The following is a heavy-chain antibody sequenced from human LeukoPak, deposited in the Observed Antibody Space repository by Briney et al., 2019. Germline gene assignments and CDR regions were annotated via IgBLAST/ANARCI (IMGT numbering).Heavy chain of an antibody. CDR3: ARDLPFTIFGVVTDYYYYMDV. CDR1: EFSFSTYY. Sequence: PGGSLTLSCVASEFSFSTYYMSWVRQAPGKGLEWVANIKQDGSEKFYVDSVKGRFTISRDNAKNSLYLQMNSLRAEDTAVYYCARDLPFTIFGVVTDYYYYMDVWGKGTTVTVSS. V-gene: IGHV3-7*01. CDR2: IKQDGSEK. D-gene: IGHD3-3*01. J-gene: IGHJ6*03.